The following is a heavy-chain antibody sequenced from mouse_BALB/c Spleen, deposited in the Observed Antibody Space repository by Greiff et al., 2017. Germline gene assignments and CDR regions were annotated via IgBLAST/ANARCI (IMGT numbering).Heavy chain of an antibody. J-gene: IGHJ4*01. Sequence: VQLQESGPELVRPGVSVKISCKGSGYTFTDYAMHWVKQSHAKSLEWIGVISTYYGNTNYNQKFKGKATMTVDKSSSTAYMELARLTSEDSAIYYCAREGAYAMDYWGQGTSVTVSS. CDR1: GYTFTDYA. CDR3: AREGAYAMDY. D-gene: IGHD3-1*01. V-gene: IGHV1-67*01. CDR2: ISTYYGNT.